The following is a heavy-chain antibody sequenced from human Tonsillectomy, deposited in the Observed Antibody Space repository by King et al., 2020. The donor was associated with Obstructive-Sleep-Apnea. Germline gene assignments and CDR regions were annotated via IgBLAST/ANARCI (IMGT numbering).Heavy chain of an antibody. D-gene: IGHD6-25*01. V-gene: IGHV3-21*01. Sequence: QLVQSGGGLVKPGGSLSLSCAASGFTFRSYNMNWVRQAPGRGLEWGSAASSSCIYIHYAESVKGRFTNSRDNAKNSLYREMNSLSDEDTAVYYCARGGGDDAVDIWGQGTMVTVSS. J-gene: IGHJ3*02. CDR3: ARGGGDDAVDI. CDR2: ASSSCIYI. CDR1: GFTFRSYN.